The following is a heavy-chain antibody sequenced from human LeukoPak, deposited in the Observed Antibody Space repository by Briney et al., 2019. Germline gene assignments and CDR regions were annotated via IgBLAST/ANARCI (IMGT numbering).Heavy chain of an antibody. D-gene: IGHD3-10*01. CDR3: AKDQITMVRGVIIGLDY. Sequence: GGSLRLSCAASGFTFSSYAMSWVRHAPGKGLEWVSAISDSGCRTYYADAVKGRFTISRDNSKNTLYLQMNSLRAEDTAVYYCAKDQITMVRGVIIGLDYWGQGTLVTVSS. CDR1: GFTFSSYA. J-gene: IGHJ4*02. CDR2: ISDSGCRT. V-gene: IGHV3-23*01.